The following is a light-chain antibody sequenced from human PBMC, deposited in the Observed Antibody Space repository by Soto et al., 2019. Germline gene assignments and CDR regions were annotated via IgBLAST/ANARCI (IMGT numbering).Light chain of an antibody. Sequence: QSALTQPASVSGSPGQSITISCSGTSSDVGSYNHVAWYQQFPGKTPKLIIYEVTYRPSGVYHRFSASKSGNTASLTISGLQAEDEADYYCISYTGSSTSYVFGTGTKVTAL. CDR2: EVT. J-gene: IGLJ1*01. CDR1: SSDVGSYNH. CDR3: ISYTGSSTSYV. V-gene: IGLV2-14*01.